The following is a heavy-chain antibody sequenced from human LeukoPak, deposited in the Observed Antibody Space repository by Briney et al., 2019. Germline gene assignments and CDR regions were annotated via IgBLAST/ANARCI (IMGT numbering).Heavy chain of an antibody. CDR3: ARHVRFEGVDY. CDR2: IKQDGSEK. J-gene: IGHJ4*02. V-gene: IGHV3-7*01. Sequence: GGSLRLSCAASGFIFTSYWMSWVRQAPGKGLEWVANIKQDGSEKYYVDSVKGRFTISRDNAKNSLFLQMCSLRAEDTAVYYCARHVRFEGVDYWGQGTLVTVSS. CDR1: GFIFTSYW. D-gene: IGHD3-3*01.